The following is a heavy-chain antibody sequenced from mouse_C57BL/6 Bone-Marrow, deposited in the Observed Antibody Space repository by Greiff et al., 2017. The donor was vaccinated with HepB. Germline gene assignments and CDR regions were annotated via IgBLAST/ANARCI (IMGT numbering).Heavy chain of an antibody. V-gene: IGHV10-3*01. Sequence: GGGLVQPKGSLKLSCAVFGFSFITYAMLWVRQAPGKGLEWVAHIRRKSSNYATYYVDSVKDRFTISRDDSQGMLYLQMNNLKTGDTAMYYCVGDKNGAWFAYWGQGTPVTVSA. CDR3: VGDKNGAWFAY. CDR2: IRRKSSNYAT. J-gene: IGHJ3*01. CDR1: GFSFITYA.